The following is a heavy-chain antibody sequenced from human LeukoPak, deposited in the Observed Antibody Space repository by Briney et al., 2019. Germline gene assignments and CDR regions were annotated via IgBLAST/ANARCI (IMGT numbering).Heavy chain of an antibody. CDR2: ISWNSGSI. D-gene: IGHD5-18*01. V-gene: IGHV3-9*01. Sequence: PGGSLRLSYAASGFTFDDYAMHWVRQAPGRGLEWVSGISWNSGSIGYADFVKGRFTISRDNAKNSLYLQMNSLRAEDTALYYCAKDSGYSYGYYDAFDIWGQGTMVTVSS. CDR1: GFTFDDYA. J-gene: IGHJ3*02. CDR3: AKDSGYSYGYYDAFDI.